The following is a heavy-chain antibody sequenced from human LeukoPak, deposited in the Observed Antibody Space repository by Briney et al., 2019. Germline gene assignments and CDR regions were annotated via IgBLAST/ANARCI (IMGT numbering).Heavy chain of an antibody. Sequence: ASVKVSCKASGYTFTSYGISWVRQAPGQGLEWMGWISAYNGNTNYAQKLQGRVTMTTDTSTSTAYMELRSLRSDDTAVYYCARAGIEGGDWYYYDSSGYYPLLDWGQGTLVTVSS. CDR3: ARAGIEGGDWYYYDSSGYYPLLD. CDR2: ISAYNGNT. CDR1: GYTFTSYG. V-gene: IGHV1-18*01. J-gene: IGHJ4*02. D-gene: IGHD3-22*01.